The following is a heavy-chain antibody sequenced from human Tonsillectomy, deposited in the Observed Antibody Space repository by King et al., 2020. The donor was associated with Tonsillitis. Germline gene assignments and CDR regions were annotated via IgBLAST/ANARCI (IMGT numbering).Heavy chain of an antibody. Sequence: VQLVESGGGVVQPGRSLRLSCVASGFTFSKYAIHWVRQAPGKGLEGVADISYDGSNKYYADSVKGRFTISRDNSKNTLYLQMNSLRTEDTAVYYCARRDGALDYYYYGLDVWGQGTTVTVSS. D-gene: IGHD4-17*01. CDR1: GFTFSKYA. V-gene: IGHV3-30-3*01. J-gene: IGHJ6*02. CDR2: ISYDGSNK. CDR3: ARRDGALDYYYYGLDV.